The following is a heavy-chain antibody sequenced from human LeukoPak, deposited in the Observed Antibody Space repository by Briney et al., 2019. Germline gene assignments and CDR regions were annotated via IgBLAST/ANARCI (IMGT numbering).Heavy chain of an antibody. D-gene: IGHD3-22*01. V-gene: IGHV3-30*04. CDR2: ISYDGSNK. J-gene: IGHJ3*02. CDR1: GFTFSSYA. CDR3: ARALVDSSDAFDI. Sequence: PGGSLRLSCAASGFTFSSYAMHWVRQAPGKGLEWVAVISYDGSNKYYADSVKGRFTISRDNSKNTLYLQMNSLRAEDTAVYYCARALVDSSDAFDIWGQGTMVTVSS.